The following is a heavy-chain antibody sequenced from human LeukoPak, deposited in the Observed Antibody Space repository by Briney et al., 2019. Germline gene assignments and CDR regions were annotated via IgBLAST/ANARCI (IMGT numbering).Heavy chain of an antibody. Sequence: PSETLSLTCTVSGGSISSSSYYWGWIRQPPGKGLEWIGSIYYGGSTYYNPSLKSRVTISVDTSKNQFSLKLSSVTAADTAVYYCARDRYCSGTSCYRREFDYWGQGTLVTVSS. CDR3: ARDRYCSGTSCYRREFDY. CDR1: GGSISSSSYY. CDR2: IYYGGST. J-gene: IGHJ4*02. D-gene: IGHD2-2*01. V-gene: IGHV4-39*07.